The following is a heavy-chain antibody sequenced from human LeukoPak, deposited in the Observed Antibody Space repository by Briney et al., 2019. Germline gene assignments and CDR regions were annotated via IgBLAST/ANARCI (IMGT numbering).Heavy chain of an antibody. J-gene: IGHJ4*02. Sequence: GGSLRLSCAASGFILSSYAMSWVRQPPGRGLEWASGISGSGGSTYYADSVKGRFTISRDNSKNTLYLQMNSLRAEDTAVYYCAKDLAPLVVYAIFDYWGQGTLVTVSS. D-gene: IGHD2-8*01. CDR2: ISGSGGST. CDR3: AKDLAPLVVYAIFDY. V-gene: IGHV3-23*01. CDR1: GFILSSYA.